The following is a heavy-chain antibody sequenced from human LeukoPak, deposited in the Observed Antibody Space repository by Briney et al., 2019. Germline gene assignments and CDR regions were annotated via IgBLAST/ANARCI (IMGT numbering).Heavy chain of an antibody. V-gene: IGHV4-4*02. J-gene: IGHJ4*02. CDR3: ARASITMVRGFDY. D-gene: IGHD3-10*01. CDR1: GGSISSSNW. Sequence: SETLSLTRAVSGGSISSSNWWSWVRQPPGKGLEWIGEIYHSGSTNYNPSLKSRVTISVDKSKNQFSLKLSSVTAADTAVYYCARASITMVRGFDYWGQGTLVTVSS. CDR2: IYHSGST.